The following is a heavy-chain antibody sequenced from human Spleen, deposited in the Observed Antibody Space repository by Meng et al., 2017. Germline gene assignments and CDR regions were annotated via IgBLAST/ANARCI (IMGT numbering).Heavy chain of an antibody. CDR3: ARGGNFDP. CDR1: GYTFSTYT. J-gene: IGHJ5*02. CDR2: ISTNTGTP. V-gene: IGHV7-4-1*02. Sequence: QVQLVQSGAEVNKHGASVKVSCKASGYTFSTYTINWVRQAHGGGLEWMGWISTNTGTPTYTQGFTGRFVFSLDTSVSTAYLQISSLKAEDTAVYYCARGGNFDPWGQGTLVTVSS. D-gene: IGHD2/OR15-2a*01.